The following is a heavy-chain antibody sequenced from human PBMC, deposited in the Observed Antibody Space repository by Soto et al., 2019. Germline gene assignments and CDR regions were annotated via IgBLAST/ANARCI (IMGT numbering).Heavy chain of an antibody. V-gene: IGHV3-23*01. CDR2: ISGSGGST. J-gene: IGHJ4*02. CDR3: AKAGLEMATIFSD. CDR1: GYTFSSAA. Sequence: GGSLRLSCAAHGYTFSSAAMSCFRQAPGKGLEWVSAISGSGGSTYYADSVKGRFTISRDNSKNTLYLQMNSLRAEDTAVYYWAKAGLEMATIFSDRGQGTRLTLSS. D-gene: IGHD5-12*01.